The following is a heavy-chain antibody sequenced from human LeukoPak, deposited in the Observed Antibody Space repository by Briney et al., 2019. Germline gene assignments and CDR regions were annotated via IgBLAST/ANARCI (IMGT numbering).Heavy chain of an antibody. J-gene: IGHJ5*02. D-gene: IGHD2-8*01. V-gene: IGHV3-74*01. CDR2: INTDGSST. Sequence: GGSLRLSCAASGFTFSSYWMHWVRQAPGKGLVWVSRINTDGSSTSYADSVKGRFTISRDNAMNTLYLQMNSLRAEDTAVYYCAREKRGANGVMRFDPWGQGTLVTVSS. CDR1: GFTFSSYW. CDR3: AREKRGANGVMRFDP.